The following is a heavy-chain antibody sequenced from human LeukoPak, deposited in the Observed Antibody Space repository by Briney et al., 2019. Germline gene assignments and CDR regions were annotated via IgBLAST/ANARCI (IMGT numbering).Heavy chain of an antibody. CDR3: AKSDYYDSERDY. Sequence: GGSPRLSCEASGFTFRTSAMSWVRQAPGKGLEWVSTIVGGGGGTYYADSVKGRFTISRDTSKNTLYLQMNSLRAEDTAVYYCAKSDYYDSERDYWGQGTLVTVSS. J-gene: IGHJ4*02. CDR1: GFTFRTSA. D-gene: IGHD3-22*01. CDR2: IVGGGGGT. V-gene: IGHV3-23*01.